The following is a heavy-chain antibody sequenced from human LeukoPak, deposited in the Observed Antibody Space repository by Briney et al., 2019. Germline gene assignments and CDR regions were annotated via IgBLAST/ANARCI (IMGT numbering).Heavy chain of an antibody. CDR3: ARRYFDL. Sequence: PGRSLRLSCAASGFTFRSYGMHWVRQAPGKGLEWVAVIWYDGSNKYYADSVKGRFTVSRDNAKNSLYLQMNSLRAEDTAVYYCARRYFDLWGQGTLVTVSS. CDR1: GFTFRSYG. CDR2: IWYDGSNK. V-gene: IGHV3-33*03. J-gene: IGHJ4*02. D-gene: IGHD3-9*01.